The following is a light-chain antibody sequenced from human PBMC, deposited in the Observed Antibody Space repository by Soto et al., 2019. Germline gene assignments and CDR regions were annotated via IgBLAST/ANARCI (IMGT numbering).Light chain of an antibody. J-gene: IGKJ4*01. Sequence: EIVLTQSPGTLSLSPGERATLSCRASQIVSYNFLAWYQQKPGQAPRLLIYGASSRATGIPDSFSGSGSGTDFTLTISRLEPEDFAVYYCQQYGSSPLTFGGGTKVEIK. CDR1: QIVSYNF. CDR3: QQYGSSPLT. V-gene: IGKV3-20*01. CDR2: GAS.